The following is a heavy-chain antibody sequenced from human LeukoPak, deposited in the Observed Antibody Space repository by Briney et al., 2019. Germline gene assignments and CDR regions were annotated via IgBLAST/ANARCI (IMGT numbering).Heavy chain of an antibody. CDR1: GGSISSGGYY. CDR2: IYYSGST. Sequence: SETLSLTCTVSGGSISSGGYYWSWIRQHPGKGLEWIGYIYYSGSTNYNPSLKSRVTISVDTSKNQFSLKLSSVTAADTAVYYCARGGDPAAGHFDYWGQGTLVTVSS. V-gene: IGHV4-61*08. D-gene: IGHD6-13*01. J-gene: IGHJ4*02. CDR3: ARGGDPAAGHFDY.